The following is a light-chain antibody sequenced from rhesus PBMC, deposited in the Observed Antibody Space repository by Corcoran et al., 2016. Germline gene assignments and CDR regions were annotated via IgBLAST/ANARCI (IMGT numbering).Light chain of an antibody. J-gene: IGLJ1*01. CDR2: DVS. V-gene: IGLV2-13*03. Sequence: QAAPTQSPSVSGSPGQSVTISCTGTSSDIGGFKRVSWYQHHPGKAPKLMIYDVSKRPSGISDRFSGSKSANTASLTISGLQAEDEADYYCSSYGSSHIYMFGGGTRLTVL. CDR3: SSYGSSHIYM. CDR1: SSDIGGFKR.